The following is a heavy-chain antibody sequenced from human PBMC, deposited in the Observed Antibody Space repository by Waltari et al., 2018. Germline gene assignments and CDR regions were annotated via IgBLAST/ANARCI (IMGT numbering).Heavy chain of an antibody. D-gene: IGHD6-25*01. V-gene: IGHV3-74*01. CDR3: VLYSSEFLGDC. CDR2: SNMDGRIT. Sequence: EVQLVESGGGLVQPGGSLRLSCAAPGFTFSSYWMHWVREAPGKGLVSVSHSNMDGRITNYADSVKGRFTISRDNAKNTLFLQMNSLRADDTAVYYCVLYSSEFLGDCWGQGTLVTVSS. CDR1: GFTFSSYW. J-gene: IGHJ4*02.